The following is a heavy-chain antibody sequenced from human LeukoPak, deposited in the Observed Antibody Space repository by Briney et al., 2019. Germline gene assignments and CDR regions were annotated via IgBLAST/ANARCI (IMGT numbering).Heavy chain of an antibody. CDR3: AREGGEIRLDIVVVPAATPSNWFDP. CDR1: GGTFSSYA. J-gene: IGHJ5*02. Sequence: ASVKVSCKASGGTFSSYAISWVRQAPGQGLEWMGGIIPIFGTANYAQKFQGRVTITADESTSTAYMELSSLRSEDTAVYYCAREGGEIRLDIVVVPAATPSNWFDPWGQGTLVAVSS. D-gene: IGHD2-2*03. V-gene: IGHV1-69*13. CDR2: IIPIFGTA.